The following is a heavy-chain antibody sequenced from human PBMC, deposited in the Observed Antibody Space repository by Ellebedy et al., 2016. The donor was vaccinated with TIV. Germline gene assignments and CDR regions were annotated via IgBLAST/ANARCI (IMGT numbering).Heavy chain of an antibody. CDR3: AKDRTSGDGYWVFES. CDR2: IVGSGA. J-gene: IGHJ4*02. CDR1: GFTFRSYA. V-gene: IGHV3-23*01. Sequence: GESLKISCAASGFTFRSYAMAWVRQAPGKGLEWVSGIVGSGAEKYADSVKGRFTISRDNSKRTVDLQMRSVRAEDTAVYFCAKDRTSGDGYWVFESWGQGTMVSVSS. D-gene: IGHD2-21*02.